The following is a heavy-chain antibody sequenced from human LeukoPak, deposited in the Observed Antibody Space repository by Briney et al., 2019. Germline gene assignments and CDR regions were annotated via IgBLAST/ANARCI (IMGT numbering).Heavy chain of an antibody. V-gene: IGHV3-23*01. Sequence: PGGSLRLSCAASGFTFSTYAMSWVRQPPGKGLEWVSTISRNAGSTYYADYVKGRFTISRDNSKNTLYLQMSSLRAEDTAVYYCAKDRSLEYYYGSGTYSYRGQGTLVTVSS. J-gene: IGHJ4*02. CDR3: AKDRSLEYYYGSGTYSY. CDR2: ISRNAGST. CDR1: GFTFSTYA. D-gene: IGHD3-10*01.